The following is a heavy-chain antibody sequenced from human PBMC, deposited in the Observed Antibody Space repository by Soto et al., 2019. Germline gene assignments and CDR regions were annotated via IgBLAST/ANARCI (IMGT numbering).Heavy chain of an antibody. D-gene: IGHD3-22*01. J-gene: IGHJ4*02. Sequence: GGSLRLSCEVSGLTFASYAMYWVRQPPRRGLEWVADITGSGGEATYADSVKGRFTISRDNSQNTLYLQMRSLRAEDAAAYYCVKWHTSNFDSLPFSGFDFWGQGTQVTVSS. CDR2: ITGSGGEA. CDR1: GLTFASYA. V-gene: IGHV3-23*01. CDR3: VKWHTSNFDSLPFSGFDF.